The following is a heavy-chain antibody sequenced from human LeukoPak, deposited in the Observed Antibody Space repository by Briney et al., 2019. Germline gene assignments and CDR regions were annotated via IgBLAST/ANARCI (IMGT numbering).Heavy chain of an antibody. Sequence: SETLSLTCAVYGGSFRGYYWSWIRQPPGKGLEWIGEINHSGSTNYNPSLQSRVTISVDTSKNQFSLKLSSVTAADTAVYYCARDGRYFDWLIVGYDIWGQGTMVTVSS. D-gene: IGHD3-9*01. CDR3: ARDGRYFDWLIVGYDI. V-gene: IGHV4-34*01. J-gene: IGHJ3*02. CDR1: GGSFRGYY. CDR2: INHSGST.